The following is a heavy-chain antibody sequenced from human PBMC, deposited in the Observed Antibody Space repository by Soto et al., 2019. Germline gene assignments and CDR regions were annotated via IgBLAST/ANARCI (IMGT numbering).Heavy chain of an antibody. V-gene: IGHV3-23*01. D-gene: IGHD2-21*02. CDR3: AKEKEDDFSSFDY. J-gene: IGHJ4*02. CDR2: ISGSGGST. Sequence: PVGSLRLSCAASGFTFSSYAMSWVRQAPGKGLEWVSAISGSGGSTYYADSVKGRFTISRDNSKNTLYLKMNSLRAEDAAVYYCAKEKEDDFSSFDYWGQGTLVTVSS. CDR1: GFTFSSYA.